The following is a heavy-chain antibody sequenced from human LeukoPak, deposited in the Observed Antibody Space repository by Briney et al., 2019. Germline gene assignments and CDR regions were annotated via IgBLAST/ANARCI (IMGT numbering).Heavy chain of an antibody. CDR3: AGAKSAWEPHASAAFDI. D-gene: IGHD1-26*01. J-gene: IGHJ3*02. CDR2: IYYSVST. Sequence: SETLSLTCTVSGGCISRDYWGWGREPPRGGREWSGGIYYSVSTNYNPSLKSRVTISVDTCKNQCSLRLSAVSAADPGVCYCAGAKSAWEPHASAAFDIWGQARMATVSS. CDR1: GGCISRDY. V-gene: IGHV4-59*12.